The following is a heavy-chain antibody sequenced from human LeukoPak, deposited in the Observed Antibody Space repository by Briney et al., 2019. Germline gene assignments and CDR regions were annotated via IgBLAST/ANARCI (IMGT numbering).Heavy chain of an antibody. Sequence: GGSLRLSCAASGFTFSSYAMHWVRQAPGKGLEWVAVISYDGSNKYYADSVKGRFTISRDNSKNTLYLQMNSLRAEDTAVYYCARDPEIAAAGAPNGFDYWGQGTLVTVSS. D-gene: IGHD6-13*01. J-gene: IGHJ4*02. CDR1: GFTFSSYA. CDR3: ARDPEIAAAGAPNGFDY. V-gene: IGHV3-30-3*01. CDR2: ISYDGSNK.